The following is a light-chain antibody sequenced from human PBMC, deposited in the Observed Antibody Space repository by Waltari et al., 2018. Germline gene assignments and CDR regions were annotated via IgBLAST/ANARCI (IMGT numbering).Light chain of an antibody. V-gene: IGKV3-20*01. CDR1: QSVTSIS. CDR2: GTS. J-gene: IGKJ4*01. Sequence: EIVLTQSPGTLSLSPGERATLSCRACQSVTSISLTWYQKKVGQAPRLLIYGTSSRATGIPDRFSGSGSGTEFTLTISRLEPEDFAVYYCQQYDGEVVTFGGGTKVEI. CDR3: QQYDGEVVT.